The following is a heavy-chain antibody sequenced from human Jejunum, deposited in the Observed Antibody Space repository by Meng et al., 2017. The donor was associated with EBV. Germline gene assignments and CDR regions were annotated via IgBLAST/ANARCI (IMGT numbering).Heavy chain of an antibody. J-gene: IGHJ4*02. V-gene: IGHV1-18*01. CDR2: ISAYNGNT. D-gene: IGHD2-15*01. CDR1: GYTFTNYG. CDR3: TILSHCDGGICYSYDY. Sequence: QVQWVQSGAEVKEPGASVKVSCKASGYTFTNYGVSWVRQAPGQGLEWMGWISAYNGNTDYAQKLQGRVTMTTDTPTSTAYMELRSLRSDDTAVYYCTILSHCDGGICYSYDYWGQGTLVTVSS.